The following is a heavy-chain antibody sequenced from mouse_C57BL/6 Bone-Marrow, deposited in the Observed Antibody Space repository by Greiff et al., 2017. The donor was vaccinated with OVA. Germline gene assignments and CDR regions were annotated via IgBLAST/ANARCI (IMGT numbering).Heavy chain of an antibody. V-gene: IGHV1-64*01. Sequence: SGAELVKPGASVKLSCKASGYTFTSYWMHWVKQRPGQGLEWIGMIHPYSGSTNYNEKFKSKATLTVDKSSSTAYMQLSSLTSEDSAVYYCASYGRSPYWYFDVWGTGTTVTVSS. CDR1: GYTFTSYW. D-gene: IGHD1-1*01. CDR2: IHPYSGST. CDR3: ASYGRSPYWYFDV. J-gene: IGHJ1*03.